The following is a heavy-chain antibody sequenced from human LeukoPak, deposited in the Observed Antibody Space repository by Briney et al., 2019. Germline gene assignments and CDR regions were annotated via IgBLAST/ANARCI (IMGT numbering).Heavy chain of an antibody. V-gene: IGHV4-34*01. CDR2: INHSGST. CDR3: AKDRYSYGPPDDY. J-gene: IGHJ4*02. Sequence: SETLSLTCAVYGGSFSGYYWSWIRQPPGKGLEWIGEINHSGSTNYNPSLKSRVTISVDTSKNQFSLKLSSVTAADTAVYYCAKDRYSYGPPDDYWGQGTLVTVSS. CDR1: GGSFSGYY. D-gene: IGHD5-18*01.